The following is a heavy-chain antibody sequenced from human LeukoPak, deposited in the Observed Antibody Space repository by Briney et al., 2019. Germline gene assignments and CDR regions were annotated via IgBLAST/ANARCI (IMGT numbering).Heavy chain of an antibody. J-gene: IGHJ4*02. Sequence: SETLSLTCTVSGGSISSYYWSWIRQPPGKGLEWIGYIYYSGSTNYNPSLKSRVTISVDTSKNQFSLKLSSVTAADTAVYYCARSGPSEQWLYFGFDYWGQGTLVTVSS. CDR2: IYYSGST. CDR3: ARSGPSEQWLYFGFDY. D-gene: IGHD6-19*01. V-gene: IGHV4-59*01. CDR1: GGSISSYY.